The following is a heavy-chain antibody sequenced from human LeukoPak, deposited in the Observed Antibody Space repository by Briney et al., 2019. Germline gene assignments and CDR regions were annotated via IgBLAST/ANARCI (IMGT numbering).Heavy chain of an antibody. CDR2: ISYDGSNK. Sequence: GGSLRLSCAASGFTFSSYGMHWVRQAPGKGLEWVAVISYDGSNKYYADSVKGRFTISRDNSKNTLYLQMNSLRAEDTAVYYCAKGLEQLVPYYYYGMDVWGQGTTVTVSS. V-gene: IGHV3-30*18. CDR1: GFTFSSYG. CDR3: AKGLEQLVPYYYYGMDV. D-gene: IGHD6-13*01. J-gene: IGHJ6*02.